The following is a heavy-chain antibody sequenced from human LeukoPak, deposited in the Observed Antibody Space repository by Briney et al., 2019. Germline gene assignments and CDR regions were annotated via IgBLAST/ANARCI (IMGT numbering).Heavy chain of an antibody. CDR3: ARGNGLYCGGDCYSYYYYYMDV. Sequence: GGSLRLSCAASGFTFSSYEMNWVRQAPGKGLEWVSYISSSGSTIYYADSVKGRFTISRDNAKNSLYLQMNSLRAEDTAVYYCARGNGLYCGGDCYSYYYYYMDVWGKGTTVTASS. CDR2: ISSSGSTI. D-gene: IGHD2-21*02. J-gene: IGHJ6*03. V-gene: IGHV3-48*03. CDR1: GFTFSSYE.